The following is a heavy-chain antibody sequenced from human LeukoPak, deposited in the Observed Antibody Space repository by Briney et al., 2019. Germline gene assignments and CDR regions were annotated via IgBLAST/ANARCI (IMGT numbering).Heavy chain of an antibody. CDR3: AREVSGWLVRSLGMDV. J-gene: IGHJ6*02. CDR2: IIPIFGTA. CDR1: GGTFSSYA. V-gene: IGHV1-69*13. D-gene: IGHD6-19*01. Sequence: SVKVSCKASGGTFSSYAISWVRQAPGQGLEWMGGIIPIFGTANYAQKFQGRVTITADESTSTAYMELSSLRSEDTAVYYCAREVSGWLVRSLGMDVWGQGTTDTVSS.